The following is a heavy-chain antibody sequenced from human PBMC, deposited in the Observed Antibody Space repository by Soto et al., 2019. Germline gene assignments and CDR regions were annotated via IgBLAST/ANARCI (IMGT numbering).Heavy chain of an antibody. CDR2: INPNSGGT. CDR1: GYTFTGYY. CDR3: ARDRDGYKTGWFDS. D-gene: IGHD5-12*01. Sequence: ASVKVSCKASGYTFTGYYMHWVRQAPGQGLEWMGWINPNSGGTNYAQKFQGWVTMTRDTSISTAYMELSRLRSDDTAVYYCARDRDGYKTGWFDSWGQGTLVPSPQ. J-gene: IGHJ5*01. V-gene: IGHV1-2*04.